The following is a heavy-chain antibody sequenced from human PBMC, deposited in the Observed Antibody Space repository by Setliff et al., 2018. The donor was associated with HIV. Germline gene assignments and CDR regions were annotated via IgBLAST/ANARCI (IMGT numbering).Heavy chain of an antibody. CDR2: INPLFGTT. D-gene: IGHD2-8*01. Sequence: ASVKVSCKASGDTFSNYAIAWVRQAPGQGLEWMGGINPLFGTTHYAHNFQGRLTITTDQIMSTAYMELTSLRSEDTAVYYCASGSGYCNKGDCYIGVHRTPDKYYFDSWGQGTLVTVSS. J-gene: IGHJ4*02. V-gene: IGHV1-69*05. CDR3: ASGSGYCNKGDCYIGVHRTPDKYYFDS. CDR1: GDTFSNYA.